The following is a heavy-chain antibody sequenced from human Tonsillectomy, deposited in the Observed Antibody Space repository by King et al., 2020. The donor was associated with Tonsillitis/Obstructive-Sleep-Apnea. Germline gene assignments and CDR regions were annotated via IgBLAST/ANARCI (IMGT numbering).Heavy chain of an antibody. D-gene: IGHD4-17*01. Sequence: QLVQSGAGVKKPGESLRISCKGSGYSFDNYWIAWVRQMPGKGLEWMGIIYPADSDTRYSPSFQGQVTISADKSISTAYLQWSSLKASDTAIYYWARRGYGDYVSWFDPWGQGTLVTVSS. CDR3: ARRGYGDYVSWFDP. V-gene: IGHV5-51*01. CDR2: IYPADSDT. CDR1: GYSFDNYW. J-gene: IGHJ5*02.